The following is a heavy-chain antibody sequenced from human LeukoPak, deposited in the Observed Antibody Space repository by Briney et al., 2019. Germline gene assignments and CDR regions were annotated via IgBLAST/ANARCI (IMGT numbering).Heavy chain of an antibody. V-gene: IGHV3-74*01. D-gene: IGHD4-17*01. CDR2: INSDGSST. Sequence: LPGGSLRLSCAASGFTFSSYWMHWVRQAPGKGLVWVSRINSDGSSTSYADSVKGRFTISRDNAKNTLYLQMNSLRAEDTAVYYCAKDRPFDGDYHYWGQGTLVTVSS. CDR3: AKDRPFDGDYHY. CDR1: GFTFSSYW. J-gene: IGHJ4*02.